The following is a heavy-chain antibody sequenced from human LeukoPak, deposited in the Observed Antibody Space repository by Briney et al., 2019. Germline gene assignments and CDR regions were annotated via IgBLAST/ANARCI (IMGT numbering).Heavy chain of an antibody. CDR3: ASLSYPFLERFIDAFDI. D-gene: IGHD3-3*01. CDR2: INPNSGDT. V-gene: IGHV1-2*02. Sequence: GASVKVSCKASGYTFTGYYMHWVRQAPGQGLEWMGWINPNSGDTHYAQKFQGRVTMTRDTSISTAYMELSRLRSDDTAVYYCASLSYPFLERFIDAFDIWGQGTMVTVSS. J-gene: IGHJ3*02. CDR1: GYTFTGYY.